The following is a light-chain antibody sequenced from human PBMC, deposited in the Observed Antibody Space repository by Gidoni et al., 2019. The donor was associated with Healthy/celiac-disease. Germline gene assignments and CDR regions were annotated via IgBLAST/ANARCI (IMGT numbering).Light chain of an antibody. CDR3: QQSYSTPLT. Sequence: DIQMTQSPSSLSASVGDRVTITCRASQSISSYLNWYQQKPGKAPKLLIYAASSLQSGVPSRVSCRGSGTDFTLTISSLQPEDFATYYCQQSYSTPLTFGGGTKVEIK. CDR1: QSISSY. CDR2: AAS. J-gene: IGKJ4*01. V-gene: IGKV1-39*01.